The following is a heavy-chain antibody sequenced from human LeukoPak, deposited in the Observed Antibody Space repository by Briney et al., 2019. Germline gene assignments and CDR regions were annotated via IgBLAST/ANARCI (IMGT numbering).Heavy chain of an antibody. CDR2: IKQDGSEK. Sequence: GGSLRLSCAASGFTFSSYWMSWVRQAPGKGLECVANIKQDGSEKYYVDSVKGRFTILRDNAKKSLYLQMNSRRAEDTAVFYCASPASGGFFEDYWGQGTLVTVSS. V-gene: IGHV3-7*01. CDR1: GFTFSSYW. CDR3: ASPASGGFFEDY. J-gene: IGHJ4*02. D-gene: IGHD3-3*01.